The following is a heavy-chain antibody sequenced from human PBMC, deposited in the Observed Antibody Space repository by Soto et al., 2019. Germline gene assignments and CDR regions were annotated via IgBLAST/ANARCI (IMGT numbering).Heavy chain of an antibody. CDR1: GYTFTSYY. CDR2: INPSGGST. V-gene: IGHV1-46*01. J-gene: IGHJ6*02. D-gene: IGHD6-13*01. CDR3: ARDRVSYVGPYYYYYGMDV. Sequence: ASVKVSCKASGYTFTSYYMHWVRQAPGQGLEWMGIINPSGGSTSYAQKFQGRVTMTRDTSTSTVYMELSSLRSEDTAVYYCARDRVSYVGPYYYYYGMDVWGQGTTVTVS.